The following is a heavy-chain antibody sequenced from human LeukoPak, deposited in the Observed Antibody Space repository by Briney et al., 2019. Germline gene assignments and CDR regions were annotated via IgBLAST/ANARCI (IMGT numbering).Heavy chain of an antibody. Sequence: ASVKVSCKASGYTFTGYYMHWVRQAPGQGLEWMGRINPNSGGTNYAQRFQGRVTMTRDTSISTAYMELSRLRSDDTAVYYCARLTPRIAATGTLYYYYLDVWGKGTTVTASS. J-gene: IGHJ6*03. CDR2: INPNSGGT. D-gene: IGHD6-13*01. CDR3: ARLTPRIAATGTLYYYYLDV. CDR1: GYTFTGYY. V-gene: IGHV1-2*06.